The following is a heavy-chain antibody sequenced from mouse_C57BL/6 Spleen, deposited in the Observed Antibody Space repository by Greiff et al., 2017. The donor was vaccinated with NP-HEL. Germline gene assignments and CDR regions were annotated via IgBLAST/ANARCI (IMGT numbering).Heavy chain of an antibody. V-gene: IGHV1-75*01. CDR2: IFPGSGST. CDR3: ARSAHRYGREDYAMDY. CDR1: GYTFTDYY. D-gene: IGHD1-1*01. J-gene: IGHJ4*01. Sequence: VKLVESGPELVKPGASVKISCKASGYTFTDYYINWVKQRPGQGLEWIGWIFPGSGSTYYHEKFKGKATLTVDKSSSTAYMLLSSLTSEDSAVYFCARSAHRYGREDYAMDYWGQGTSVTVSS.